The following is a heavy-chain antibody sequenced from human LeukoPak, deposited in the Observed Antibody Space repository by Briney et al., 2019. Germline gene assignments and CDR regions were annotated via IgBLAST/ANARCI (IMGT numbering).Heavy chain of an antibody. CDR1: GFTFSSYG. D-gene: IGHD6-13*01. CDR2: ISGGAPST. CDR3: AKHEPQLVYRLIDY. V-gene: IGHV3-23*01. Sequence: GGSLRLSCAASGFTFSSYGMSWGRQAPGKGLEWVSAISGGAPSTYYADSVKGRFTISRDNSKNTLYLQMNSLRAEDTAVYYCAKHEPQLVYRLIDYWGQGTLVTVSS. J-gene: IGHJ4*02.